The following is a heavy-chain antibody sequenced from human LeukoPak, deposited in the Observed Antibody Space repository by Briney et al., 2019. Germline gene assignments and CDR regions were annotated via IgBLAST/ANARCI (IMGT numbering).Heavy chain of an antibody. J-gene: IGHJ3*02. CDR3: AKTKRGKYSSSWFSDAFDI. CDR2: IHQSGST. CDR1: GYSISNGYY. D-gene: IGHD6-13*01. V-gene: IGHV4-38-2*02. Sequence: NTSETLSLTCTVSGYSISNGYYWGWIRQPPGRGLEWIGNIHQSGSTYYNPSLRSRVTISLDTSKNQFSLKLSSVTAADTAVYYCAKTKRGKYSSSWFSDAFDIWGQGTMVTVSS.